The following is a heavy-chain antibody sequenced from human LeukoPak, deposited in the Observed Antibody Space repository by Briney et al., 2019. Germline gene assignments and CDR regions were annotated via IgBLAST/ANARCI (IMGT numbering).Heavy chain of an antibody. CDR1: GFTFNTYE. D-gene: IGHD5-24*01. CDR3: ARRQFYYYGMDV. V-gene: IGHV3-48*03. J-gene: IGHJ6*02. Sequence: PGGSLRLSCAASGFTFNTYEMNWVRQAPGQGLEWVSYISSGGSSIYYPDSVKGRFTISRDNAKNSLYLQMNSLRAEDTAVYYCARRQFYYYGMDVWGQGTTVTVSS. CDR2: ISSGGSSI.